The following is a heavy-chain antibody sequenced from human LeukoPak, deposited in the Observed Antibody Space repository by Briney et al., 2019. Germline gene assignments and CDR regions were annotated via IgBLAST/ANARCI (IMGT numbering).Heavy chain of an antibody. CDR3: ARRNYYVSSGYFSGDAFDI. D-gene: IGHD3-22*01. J-gene: IGHJ3*02. Sequence: GGSLRLSCAASGFTFSSYAMHWVRQAPGKGLEFVSAISSNGGSTYYAKSVKGRFTVSRDNSKNTLSLQMGSLRAEDMAVYYCARRNYYVSSGYFSGDAFDIWGQGAMVTVSS. CDR2: ISSNGGST. CDR1: GFTFSSYA. V-gene: IGHV3-64*01.